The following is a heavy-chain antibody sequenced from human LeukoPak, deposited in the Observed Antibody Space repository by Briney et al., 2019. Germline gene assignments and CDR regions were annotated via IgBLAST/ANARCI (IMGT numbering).Heavy chain of an antibody. Sequence: SETLSLTCTVSGGSISSYYWTWIRQPPGKGLEWIGYISYSGSTNYNPSLRSRVTISLDTSRNQFSLTLNAMTAADTAVYYCARRNYDILTGFYGGGTYNYYYTDVWGKGTTVIVSS. J-gene: IGHJ6*03. CDR2: ISYSGST. D-gene: IGHD3-9*01. CDR1: GGSISSYY. CDR3: ARRNYDILTGFYGGGTYNYYYTDV. V-gene: IGHV4-59*08.